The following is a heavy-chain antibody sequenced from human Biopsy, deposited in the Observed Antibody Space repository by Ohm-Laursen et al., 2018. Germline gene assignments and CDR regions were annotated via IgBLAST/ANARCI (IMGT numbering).Heavy chain of an antibody. V-gene: IGHV4-59*01. D-gene: IGHD3-22*01. Sequence: SQTLSLTCPVSGDSISSYYWSWIRQPPGKGLGWIGYVSYTGSTDYNPSLQSRVTISVDTSKNHFSLRLRSVTPADTAMYYCARDRGFYSDRTVPGYFDLWGRGTLVTVSS. CDR2: VSYTGST. CDR3: ARDRGFYSDRTVPGYFDL. CDR1: GDSISSYY. J-gene: IGHJ2*01.